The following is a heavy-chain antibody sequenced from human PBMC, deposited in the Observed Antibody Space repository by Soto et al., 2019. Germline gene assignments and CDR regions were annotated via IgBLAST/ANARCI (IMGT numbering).Heavy chain of an antibody. D-gene: IGHD3-10*02. Sequence: QVQLQESGPGLVKPSETLSLTCTVSGGSISSYYWSWIRQPPGKGLEWIGFIFYSGSTSYNPTLTSSVTISITTSEYKFSMKLNSATAAATAVYYCASMIGDPVLSFDSWGQGTLVAVSS. CDR3: ASMIGDPVLSFDS. CDR1: GGSISSYY. V-gene: IGHV4-59*01. CDR2: IFYSGST. J-gene: IGHJ5*01.